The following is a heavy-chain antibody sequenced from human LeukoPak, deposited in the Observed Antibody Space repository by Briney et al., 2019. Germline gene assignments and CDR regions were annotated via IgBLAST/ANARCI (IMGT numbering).Heavy chain of an antibody. D-gene: IGHD5-18*01. V-gene: IGHV3-53*01. CDR3: ARGRIQLSRQRGYWFDP. CDR2: IYSGGST. J-gene: IGHJ5*02. Sequence: GGSLRLSCAASGFTVSSNYMSWVRQAPGKGLEWVSVIYSGGSTYYADSVKGRFTISRDNSKNTLYLQMNSLRAEDTAVYYCARGRIQLSRQRGYWFDPWGQGTLVTVSS. CDR1: GFTVSSNY.